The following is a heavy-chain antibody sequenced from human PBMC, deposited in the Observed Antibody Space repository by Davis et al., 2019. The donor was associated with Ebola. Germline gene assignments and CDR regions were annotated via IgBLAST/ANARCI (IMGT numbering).Heavy chain of an antibody. D-gene: IGHD3-10*01. J-gene: IGHJ4*02. CDR1: GFTFSTYG. Sequence: PGGSLRLSCAASGFTFSTYGMHWVRQAPGKGLEWVAVISYDGSMKYFTDSVKGRFTISRDNSKNALYLQMNRLRVEDTATYYCAKDMDSGFWGRDFDYWGQGTLVTVSS. CDR3: AKDMDSGFWGRDFDY. CDR2: ISYDGSMK. V-gene: IGHV3-30*18.